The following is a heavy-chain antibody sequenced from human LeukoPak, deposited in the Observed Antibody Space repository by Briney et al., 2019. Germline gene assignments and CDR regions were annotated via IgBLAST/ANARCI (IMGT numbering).Heavy chain of an antibody. CDR3: AKQGDIVVVPAAMRRGYFDH. V-gene: IGHV3-23*01. CDR2: ISGSGGST. Sequence: GGSLRLSCAASGFTFSSYAMSWVRQAPGKGLEWVSAISGSGGSTYYADSVKGRFTISRDNSKNTLYLQMNSLRAEDTAVYYCAKQGDIVVVPAAMRRGYFDHWGQGTLVTVSS. CDR1: GFTFSSYA. D-gene: IGHD2-2*01. J-gene: IGHJ4*02.